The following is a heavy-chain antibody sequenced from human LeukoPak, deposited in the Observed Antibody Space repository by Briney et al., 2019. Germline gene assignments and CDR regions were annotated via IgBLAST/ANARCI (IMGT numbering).Heavy chain of an antibody. CDR1: GYSISSGYY. CDR3: AMGMSYYYYMDV. J-gene: IGHJ6*03. V-gene: IGHV4-38-2*02. D-gene: IGHD7-27*01. CDR2: IYHSGST. Sequence: PSETLSLTCTVSGYSISSGYYWGWIRQPPGKGLEWIGSIYHSGSTYYNPSLKSRVTISVDTSKNQFSLKLSSVTAADTPVYYCAMGMSYYYYMDVWGKGTTVTVSS.